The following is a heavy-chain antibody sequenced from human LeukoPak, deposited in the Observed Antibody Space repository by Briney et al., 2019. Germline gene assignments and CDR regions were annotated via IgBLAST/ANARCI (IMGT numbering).Heavy chain of an antibody. CDR3: ARDGSSGYRYYFDY. Sequence: GGSLRLSCAASGFTFSSYGMRWVRQAPGKGLEWVAVIWYDGSNKYYADSVKGRFTISRDNSKNTLYLQMNSLRAEDTAVYYCARDGSSGYRYYFDYWGQGTLVTVSS. J-gene: IGHJ4*02. V-gene: IGHV3-33*01. CDR2: IWYDGSNK. D-gene: IGHD3-22*01. CDR1: GFTFSSYG.